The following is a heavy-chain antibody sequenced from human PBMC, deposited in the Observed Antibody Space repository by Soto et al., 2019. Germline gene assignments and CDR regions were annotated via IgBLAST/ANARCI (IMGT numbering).Heavy chain of an antibody. CDR3: AKDIGTYYYDSSGYGSDGMDV. CDR2: ISWNSGSI. CDR1: GFTFDDYA. D-gene: IGHD3-22*01. J-gene: IGHJ6*02. V-gene: IGHV3-9*01. Sequence: GGSLRLSCAASGFTFDDYAMHWVRQAPGKGLEWVSGISWNSGSIGYADSVKGRFTISRDNAKNSLYLQMNSLRAEDTALYYCAKDIGTYYYDSSGYGSDGMDVWGQGTTVTVSS.